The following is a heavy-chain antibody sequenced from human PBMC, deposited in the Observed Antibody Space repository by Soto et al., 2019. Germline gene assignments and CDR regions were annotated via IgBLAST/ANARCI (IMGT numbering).Heavy chain of an antibody. V-gene: IGHV3-7*03. CDR2: IKSDGSVN. D-gene: IGHD3-10*01. CDR3: VAGDNADY. J-gene: IGHJ4*02. Sequence: EVQVVESGGALARPWESLRLSCVASGITTSVYWMAWVRQAPGRGLEWVASIKSDGSVNYYMDSLKGRFTISRDSAINSLYLQLSSLRGEDTAVYFCVAGDNADYWAQGTLVTVSP. CDR1: GITTSVYW.